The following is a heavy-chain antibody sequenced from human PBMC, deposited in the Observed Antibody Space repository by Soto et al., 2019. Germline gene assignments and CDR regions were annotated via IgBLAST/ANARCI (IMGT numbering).Heavy chain of an antibody. J-gene: IGHJ4*02. CDR2: IIPILGIA. D-gene: IGHD3-16*01. Sequence: QVQLVQSGAEVKKPGSSVKVSCKASGGTFSSYTISWVRQAPGQGLEWMGRIIPILGIANYAQKFQGRVTITXXKXTXXAYMELSSLRSEDTAVYYCARVRENYDYVWGSLDYWGQGTLVTVSS. CDR3: ARVRENYDYVWGSLDY. CDR1: GGTFSSYT. V-gene: IGHV1-69*02.